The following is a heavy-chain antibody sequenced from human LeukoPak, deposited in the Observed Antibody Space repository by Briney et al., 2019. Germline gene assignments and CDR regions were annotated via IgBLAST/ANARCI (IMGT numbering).Heavy chain of an antibody. Sequence: SVKVSCKASGGTFSSYAISWVRQAPGQGLEWMGGIIPIFGTANYAQKFQGRVTITADKSTSTAYMELSSLRSEDTAVYYCARSYVYDSYYLDYWGRGTLVTVSS. CDR2: IIPIFGTA. CDR3: ARSYVYDSYYLDY. V-gene: IGHV1-69*06. CDR1: GGTFSSYA. J-gene: IGHJ4*02. D-gene: IGHD5/OR15-5a*01.